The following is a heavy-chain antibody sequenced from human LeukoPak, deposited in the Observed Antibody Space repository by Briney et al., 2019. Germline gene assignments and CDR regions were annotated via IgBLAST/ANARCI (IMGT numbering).Heavy chain of an antibody. CDR1: GGSISSGGYS. J-gene: IGHJ4*02. CDR3: ARGLLDSVFDN. D-gene: IGHD3-3*01. V-gene: IGHV4-30-2*01. Sequence: NASQTLSLTCAVSGGSISSGGYSWSWIRQPPGKGLEWIGYIYHSGSTYYNPSLESRVTISVDGSRNQFSLKLSSVTAADTAMYYCARGLLDSVFDNWGQGTLVTVSS. CDR2: IYHSGST.